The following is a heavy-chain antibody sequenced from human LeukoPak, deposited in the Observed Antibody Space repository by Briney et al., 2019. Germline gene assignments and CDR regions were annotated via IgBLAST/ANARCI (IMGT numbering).Heavy chain of an antibody. J-gene: IGHJ4*02. D-gene: IGHD3-22*01. V-gene: IGHV3-74*01. CDR2: INTDGSST. CDR1: GFTFSSYW. Sequence: PGGSLRLSCAASGFTFSSYWMHWVRQAPGKGLLWVSRINTDGSSTNYADSVKGRFTISRDNAKNSLFLQMNSLRAEDTAVYYCTRGISRGYSFDYWGQGTLVTVSS. CDR3: TRGISRGYSFDY.